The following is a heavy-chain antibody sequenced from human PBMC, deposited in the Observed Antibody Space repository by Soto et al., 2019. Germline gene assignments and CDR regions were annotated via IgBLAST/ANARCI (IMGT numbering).Heavy chain of an antibody. J-gene: IGHJ2*01. Sequence: EVQLVESGGGLVQPGGSLKLSCAASGFTFSDSAMHWVRHASGKGLEWVGRIRSKGNNYATTYASSVKGRFTSSRDDSKKTAYLQMNSLKTEDTAVYYCIRFSRSLSWYFDLWGRGTLVTVSS. D-gene: IGHD3-16*02. CDR1: GFTFSDSA. V-gene: IGHV3-73*02. CDR2: IRSKGNNYAT. CDR3: IRFSRSLSWYFDL.